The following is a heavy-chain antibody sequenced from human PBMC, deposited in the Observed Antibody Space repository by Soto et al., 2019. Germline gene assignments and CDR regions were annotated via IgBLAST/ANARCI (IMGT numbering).Heavy chain of an antibody. CDR3: ARGDIVATNFDY. V-gene: IGHV1-69*13. Sequence: SVKVSCKACGVTFSSYAISWVRQAPGQGLEWMGGIIPIFGTANYAQKFQGRVTITADESTSTAYMELSSLRSEDTAVYYCARGDIVATNFDYWGQGTLVTVSS. J-gene: IGHJ4*02. CDR2: IIPIFGTA. CDR1: GVTFSSYA. D-gene: IGHD5-12*01.